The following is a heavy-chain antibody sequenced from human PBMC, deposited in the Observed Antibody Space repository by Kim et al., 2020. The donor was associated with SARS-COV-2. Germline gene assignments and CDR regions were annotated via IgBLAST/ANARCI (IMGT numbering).Heavy chain of an antibody. D-gene: IGHD2-15*01. CDR3: ARLRGSLTNYFDY. V-gene: IGHV4-59*08. Sequence: YNPSLKSRVTISVDTSKNQFSLKLSSVTAADTAVYYCARLRGSLTNYFDYWGQGTLVTVSS. J-gene: IGHJ4*02.